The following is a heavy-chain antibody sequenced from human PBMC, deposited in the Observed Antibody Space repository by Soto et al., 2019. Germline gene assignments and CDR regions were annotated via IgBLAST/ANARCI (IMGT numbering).Heavy chain of an antibody. D-gene: IGHD5-12*01. CDR1: GYTFTGYY. CDR3: ARVARDYYYYGMDV. V-gene: IGHV1-2*02. J-gene: IGHJ6*02. Sequence: SVKVSCKASGYTFTGYYMHWVRQAPGQGLEWMGWINPNSGGTNYAQKFQGRVTMTRDTSISTAYMELSRLRSGDTAVYYCARVARDYYYYGMDVWGQGTKVTVSS. CDR2: INPNSGGT.